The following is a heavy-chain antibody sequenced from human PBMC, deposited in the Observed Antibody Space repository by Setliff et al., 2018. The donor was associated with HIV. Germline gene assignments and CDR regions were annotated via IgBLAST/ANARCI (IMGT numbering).Heavy chain of an antibody. J-gene: IGHJ3*02. CDR3: AKDILGRDSSAYYCAFDI. V-gene: IGHV3-30*18. D-gene: IGHD3-22*01. CDR1: EFTFNNYG. Sequence: PGGSLRLSCVASEFTFNNYGVHWVRQAPGKGLEWVAVISFDGSYKNYLDSVKGRFTISRDNSKNTVYLQINSLRAEDTAVYYCAKDILGRDSSAYYCAFDIWGQGTMVTV. CDR2: ISFDGSYK.